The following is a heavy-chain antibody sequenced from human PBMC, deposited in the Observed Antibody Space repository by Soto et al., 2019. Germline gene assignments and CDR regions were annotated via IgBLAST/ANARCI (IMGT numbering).Heavy chain of an antibody. CDR1: GGSISSYY. D-gene: IGHD6-6*01. CDR2: IYYSGST. CDR3: ARVVPIDYYYYYMDV. Sequence: SETLSLTCTVSGGSISSYYWSWIRQPPGKGLEWIGYIYYSGSTNYNPSLKSRVTISVDTSKNHFSLKLSSVTAADTAVYYCARVVPIDYYYYYMDVWGKGTTVTVSS. V-gene: IGHV4-59*01. J-gene: IGHJ6*03.